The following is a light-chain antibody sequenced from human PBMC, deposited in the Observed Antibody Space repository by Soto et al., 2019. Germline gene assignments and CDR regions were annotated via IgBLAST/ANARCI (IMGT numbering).Light chain of an antibody. CDR1: QSLLHSNGYNY. CDR3: QQRSNWPRT. CDR2: LGS. V-gene: IGKV2-28*01. Sequence: VVMTQSPLSLPVTPGEPASISCRSSQSLLHSNGYNYLDWYLQKPGQSPQLLIYLGSNRASGVPDRFSGSGSGTDFTLTISSLEPEDFAVYYCQQRSNWPRTFGQGTKVDI. J-gene: IGKJ1*01.